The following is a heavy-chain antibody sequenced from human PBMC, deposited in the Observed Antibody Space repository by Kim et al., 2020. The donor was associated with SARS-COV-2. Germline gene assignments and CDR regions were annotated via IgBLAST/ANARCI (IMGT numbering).Heavy chain of an antibody. CDR3: ARWDWSQPGSRY. CDR1: GFTFSTYS. J-gene: IGHJ4*01. Sequence: GGSLRLSCAASGFTFSTYSMHWVRQAPGKGLEWVSGIDRAGTTYYADAVKGHFTISRDNSKSTVYLQMNSLRGEDTAVYYCARWDWSQPGSRYWGQGTMVTVSS. CDR2: IDRAGTT. V-gene: IGHV3-23*01. D-gene: IGHD1-1*01.